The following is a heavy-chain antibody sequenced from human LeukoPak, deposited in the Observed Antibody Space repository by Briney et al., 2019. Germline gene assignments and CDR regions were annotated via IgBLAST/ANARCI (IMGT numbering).Heavy chain of an antibody. Sequence: GGSLRLSCAASGFTFSSYAMHWVRQAPGKGLEWVAVISYDGSNKYYADSVKGRFTNSRDNSKNTLYLQMNSLRAEDTAVYYCARGRQYYFDYWGQGTLVTVSS. CDR3: ARGRQYYFDY. V-gene: IGHV3-30*04. CDR2: ISYDGSNK. J-gene: IGHJ4*02. CDR1: GFTFSSYA.